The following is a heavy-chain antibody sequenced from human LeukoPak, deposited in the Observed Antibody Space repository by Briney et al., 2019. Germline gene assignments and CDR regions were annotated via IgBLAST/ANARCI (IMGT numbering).Heavy chain of an antibody. Sequence: GESLKISCKGSGYSFTSYWIGWVRQMPGKGLEWMGIIYPGDSDTRYSPSFQGQVTISADKSISTAYLQWSSLKASDTAMYYCASHRIQLWTTYYYYYHMDVWGKGTTVTVSS. CDR2: IYPGDSDT. V-gene: IGHV5-51*01. D-gene: IGHD5-18*01. CDR3: ASHRIQLWTTYYYYYHMDV. CDR1: GYSFTSYW. J-gene: IGHJ6*03.